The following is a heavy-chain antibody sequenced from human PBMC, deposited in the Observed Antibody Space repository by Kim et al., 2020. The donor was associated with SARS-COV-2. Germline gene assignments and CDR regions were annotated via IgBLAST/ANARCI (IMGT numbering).Heavy chain of an antibody. CDR3: AKGGLPGALDY. D-gene: IGHD3-16*01. CDR2: T. Sequence: TGYAAPVKGRFTISRDNAKNTLYLQMSSLSAEDTAMYYCAKGGLPGALDYWGQGTLVTVSS. V-gene: IGHV3-74*01. J-gene: IGHJ4*02.